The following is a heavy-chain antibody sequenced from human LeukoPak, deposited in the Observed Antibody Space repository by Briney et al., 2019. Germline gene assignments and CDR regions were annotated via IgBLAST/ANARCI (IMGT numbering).Heavy chain of an antibody. CDR2: IWYDGSNK. CDR3: AKGYSTTYYAAFDV. D-gene: IGHD1-26*01. Sequence: GGSLRLSCAASGFTFSSYGMHWVRQAPGKGLEWVAVIWYDGSNKYYADSVKGRFTISRDSAKNSLYLQMNSLRAEDTALYYCAKGYSTTYYAAFDVWGQGTMVTVSS. V-gene: IGHV3-33*03. CDR1: GFTFSSYG. J-gene: IGHJ3*01.